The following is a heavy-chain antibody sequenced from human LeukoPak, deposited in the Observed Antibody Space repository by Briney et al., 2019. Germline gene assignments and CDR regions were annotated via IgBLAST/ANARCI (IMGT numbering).Heavy chain of an antibody. V-gene: IGHV1-2*02. Sequence: GASVKVSCKASGYTFTGYYMHWVRQAPGQGLEWMGWINPNSGGTNYAQKFQGRVTMTRDTSISTAYMELSRLRSGDTAVYYCARGIAAAGYYYYYYYMDVWGKGTTVTVSS. CDR1: GYTFTGYY. CDR2: INPNSGGT. D-gene: IGHD6-13*01. J-gene: IGHJ6*03. CDR3: ARGIAAAGYYYYYYYMDV.